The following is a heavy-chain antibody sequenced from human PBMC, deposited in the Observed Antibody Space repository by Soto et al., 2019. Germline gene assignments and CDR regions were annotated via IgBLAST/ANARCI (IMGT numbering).Heavy chain of an antibody. CDR2: IRNKANSYTT. CDR1: GFTFSDHY. V-gene: IGHV3-72*01. J-gene: IGHJ4*02. CDR3: ASGYCSGGSCYSSPGNY. D-gene: IGHD2-15*01. Sequence: EVQLVESGGGLVQPGGSLRLSCAASGFTFSDHYMDWVRQAPGKGLEWVGRIRNKANSYTTYYAASVKGRFTISRDDSKSSLYLQMNSLKTEDTSLYYCASGYCSGGSCYSSPGNYWGQGTLVTVSS.